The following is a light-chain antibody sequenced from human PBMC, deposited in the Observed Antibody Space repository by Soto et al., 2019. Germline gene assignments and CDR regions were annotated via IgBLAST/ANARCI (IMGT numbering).Light chain of an antibody. CDR2: SNN. CDR1: SSNIGSNT. J-gene: IGLJ1*01. V-gene: IGLV1-44*01. Sequence: QSALTQPRSVSGSPGQSVTISCSGSSSNIGSNTVNWYQQLPGTAPKLLIYSNNQRPSGVPDRFSGSKSGTSASLAISGLQSEDEADYYCATWDDSLNGYVLGTGTKLTVL. CDR3: ATWDDSLNGYV.